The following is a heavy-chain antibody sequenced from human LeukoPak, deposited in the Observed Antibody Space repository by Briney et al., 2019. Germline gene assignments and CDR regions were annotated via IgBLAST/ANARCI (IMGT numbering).Heavy chain of an antibody. CDR1: GGSFSGYY. Sequence: PSETLSLTCAVYGGSFSGYYWSWIRQPPGKGLEWIGEINHSGSTNYNPSLKSRVTISVDTSKNQFSLKLSSVTAADTAVYYCARITAMDYYYYYYYMDVWGKGTTVTVSS. CDR3: ARITAMDYYYYYYYMDV. CDR2: INHSGST. D-gene: IGHD5-18*01. J-gene: IGHJ6*03. V-gene: IGHV4-34*01.